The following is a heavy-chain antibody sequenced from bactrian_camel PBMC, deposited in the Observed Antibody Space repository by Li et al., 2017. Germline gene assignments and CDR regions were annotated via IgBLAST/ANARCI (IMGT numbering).Heavy chain of an antibody. D-gene: IGHD3*01. CDR1: GYRYSTYC. Sequence: HVQLVESGGGSVQAGESLRLSCVVSGYRYSTYCMGWFRQVPGNEREPLASIDSDGRTSYTDSVKGRFAISKDSAKNSLYLEMNSLKPEDSAIYYCAVLEGMKWGPVGGVCSKYAMDYWGIGTQVTVS. V-gene: IGHV3S53*01. CDR2: IDSDGRT. J-gene: IGHJ7*01.